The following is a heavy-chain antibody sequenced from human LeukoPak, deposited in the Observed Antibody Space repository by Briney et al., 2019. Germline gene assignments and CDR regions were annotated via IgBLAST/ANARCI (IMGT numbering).Heavy chain of an antibody. J-gene: IGHJ4*02. CDR1: GFTFNTYG. Sequence: GGSLRLSCAASGFTFNTYGMSWVRQAPGKGLEWVSLIYSGDTTLYADSVKGRFTISRDNSKNTLYLQMNSLRAEDTAVYYCAKDLWFGELLTGYYFDYWGQGTLVTVSS. CDR2: IYSGDTT. D-gene: IGHD3-10*01. CDR3: AKDLWFGELLTGYYFDY. V-gene: IGHV3-23*03.